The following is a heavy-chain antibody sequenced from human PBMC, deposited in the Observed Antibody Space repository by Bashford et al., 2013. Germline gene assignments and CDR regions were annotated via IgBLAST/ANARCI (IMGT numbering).Heavy chain of an antibody. CDR1: GGSFSGYY. D-gene: IGHD3-10*01. V-gene: IGHV4-34*01. CDR3: ARTGRWVRPP. CDR2: SIIVGNT. Sequence: ETLSLTCVVYGGSFSGYYWSWIRQPPGKGGWSGLGKSIIVGNTNYNTSPSRVESPISVDTSKNQFSLKLSSVTAADTAVYYCARTGRWVRPPWAQGTPWSPVSS. J-gene: IGHJ5*02.